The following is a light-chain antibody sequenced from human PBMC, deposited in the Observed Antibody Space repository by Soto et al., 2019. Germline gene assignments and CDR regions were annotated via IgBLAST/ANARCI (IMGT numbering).Light chain of an antibody. J-gene: IGLJ1*01. Sequence: QSVITQPAAVSGSPGQSISISCTGTSGDVGGSNYVSCYQQHPGKAPKLMIYEVSNRPSGVSNRFSGSKSGNTASLTISGLQAEDEADYYCSSYTSSSTLYVFGTGTKVTVL. CDR2: EVS. CDR1: SGDVGGSNY. V-gene: IGLV2-14*01. CDR3: SSYTSSSTLYV.